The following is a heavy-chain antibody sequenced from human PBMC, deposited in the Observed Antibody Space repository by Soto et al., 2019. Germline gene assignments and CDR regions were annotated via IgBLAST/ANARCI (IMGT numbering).Heavy chain of an antibody. V-gene: IGHV3-23*01. CDR3: AKDARATYGMDV. J-gene: IGHJ6*02. Sequence: EVQLLESGGGLVQPGGSLRLSCAASGFTFSNYAMSWVRQAPGKGLEWVSTISGSGGSTYYADSVKGRFTISRDNSKNTLYLQMNSLRAEDTPVYYCAKDARATYGMDVWGQGTTVTVSS. CDR2: ISGSGGST. CDR1: GFTFSNYA.